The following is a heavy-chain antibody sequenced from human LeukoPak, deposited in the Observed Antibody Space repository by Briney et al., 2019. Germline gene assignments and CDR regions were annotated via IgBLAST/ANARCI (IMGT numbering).Heavy chain of an antibody. CDR2: IYYSGST. V-gene: IGHV4-59*01. CDR1: GGSISSYY. D-gene: IGHD6-6*01. Sequence: SETLSLTCTVSGGSISSYYWSWIRQPPGKGLEWIGYIYYSGSTNYNPSLESRVTISVDTSKNQFSLKLSSVTAADTAVYYCAREIRSSGWFDPWGQGTLVTVSS. J-gene: IGHJ5*02. CDR3: AREIRSSGWFDP.